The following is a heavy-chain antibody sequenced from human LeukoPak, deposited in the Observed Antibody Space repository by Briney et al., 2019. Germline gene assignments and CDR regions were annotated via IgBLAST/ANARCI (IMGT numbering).Heavy chain of an antibody. Sequence: ASVKVSCKASGGTFSSYAISWVRQAPGQGLEWMGGIIPIFGTANYAQKFQGRVTITADESTSTAYMELSSPRSEDTAVYYCARARYGGNSGIDYWGQGTLVTVSS. CDR3: ARARYGGNSGIDY. J-gene: IGHJ4*02. CDR1: GGTFSSYA. CDR2: IIPIFGTA. V-gene: IGHV1-69*13. D-gene: IGHD4-23*01.